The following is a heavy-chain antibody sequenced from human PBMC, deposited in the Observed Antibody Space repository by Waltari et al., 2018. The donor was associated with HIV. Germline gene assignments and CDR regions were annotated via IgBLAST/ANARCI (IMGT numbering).Heavy chain of an antibody. D-gene: IGHD3-22*01. CDR1: GYTFISYD. V-gene: IGHV1-8*01. Sequence: QVQLVQSGAEVKKPGASVKVSCKTSGYTFISYDINWVRQATGQGLEWMGWMNPNSGNTGYAQNFQGRVTMTRNTSISTAYMELRSLRSEDTAIYYCTRGRYHDSSGYFAPAYWGQGALITVSS. CDR3: TRGRYHDSSGYFAPAY. CDR2: MNPNSGNT. J-gene: IGHJ4*01.